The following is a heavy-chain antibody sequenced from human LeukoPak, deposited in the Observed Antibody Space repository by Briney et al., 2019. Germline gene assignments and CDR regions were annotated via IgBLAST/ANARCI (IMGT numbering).Heavy chain of an antibody. CDR3: ARPRNYFGSGRSLGSDF. V-gene: IGHV3-21*01. CDR1: GFTFNRYA. CDR2: ITTSSTYI. Sequence: GGSLRLSCAASGFTFNRYAMNWVRQAPGKGLEWVSSITTSSTYIYYAESVKGRFTISRDNAKDSLFLQMDSLRAEDTAVYYCARPRNYFGSGRSLGSDFWGQGTLVTVSS. D-gene: IGHD3-10*01. J-gene: IGHJ4*02.